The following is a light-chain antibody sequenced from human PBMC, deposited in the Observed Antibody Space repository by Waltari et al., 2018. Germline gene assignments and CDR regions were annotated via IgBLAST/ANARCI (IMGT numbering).Light chain of an antibody. V-gene: IGLV2-14*03. CDR1: SRAVGRFDS. Sequence: QSALTQPASVSGTPGPSITISCPGTSRAVGRFDSVPWFQQPPGRAPKLLIHDVTDRASGVADRFSGSKSGNTASLTISGLQTEDEADYYCTSYTSSTTTPYVFGTGTQVTV. J-gene: IGLJ1*01. CDR2: DVT. CDR3: TSYTSSTTTPYV.